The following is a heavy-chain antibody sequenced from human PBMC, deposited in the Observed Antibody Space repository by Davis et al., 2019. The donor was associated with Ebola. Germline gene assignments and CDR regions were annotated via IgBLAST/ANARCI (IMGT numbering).Heavy chain of an antibody. CDR1: GGSISSGDYY. V-gene: IGHV4-30-4*01. Sequence: PSETLSLTCTVSGGSISSGDYYWSWIRQPPGKGLEWIGYIYYSGSTYYNPSLKSRVTISVDTSKNQSSLKLSSVTAADTTVYYCARADYGASLRRYYFDYWGQGTLITVSS. CDR3: ARADYGASLRRYYFDY. D-gene: IGHD4-17*01. CDR2: IYYSGST. J-gene: IGHJ4*02.